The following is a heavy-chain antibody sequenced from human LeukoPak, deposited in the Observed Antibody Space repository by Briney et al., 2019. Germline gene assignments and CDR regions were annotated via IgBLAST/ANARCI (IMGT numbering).Heavy chain of an antibody. CDR1: GFTFSDSY. Sequence: GGSLRLSCAASGFTFSDSYMSWIRQAPGKGLEWVSYISSSGSTIYYAVSAKGRFTISRDNAKNSLYLQMNSLRAEDTAVYYCARVAAGTYWYYAMDVWGQGTTVTVSS. CDR2: ISSSGSTI. J-gene: IGHJ6*02. D-gene: IGHD2-15*01. V-gene: IGHV3-11*01. CDR3: ARVAAGTYWYYAMDV.